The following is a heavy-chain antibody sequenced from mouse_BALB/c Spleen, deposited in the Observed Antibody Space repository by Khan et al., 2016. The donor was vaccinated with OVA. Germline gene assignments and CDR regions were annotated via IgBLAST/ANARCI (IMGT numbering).Heavy chain of an antibody. CDR2: INTNVGST. CDR1: GFTFSSYG. CDR3: ARMGINYYGNYAYYFDY. Sequence: EVELVESGGGLVQPGGSLKLSCAASGFTFSSYGMSWVHQTPDKRLELVATINTNVGSTYYPDSVKGRFTISRDNAKNTPYLQMRSLKSEDTAMYYCARMGINYYGNYAYYFDYWGQGTTLTVSS. J-gene: IGHJ2*01. V-gene: IGHV5-6-3*01. D-gene: IGHD2-1*01.